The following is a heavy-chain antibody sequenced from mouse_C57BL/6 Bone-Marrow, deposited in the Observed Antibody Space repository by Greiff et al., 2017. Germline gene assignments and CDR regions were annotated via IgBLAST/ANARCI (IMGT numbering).Heavy chain of an antibody. V-gene: IGHV1-26*01. CDR2: INPNNGGT. J-gene: IGHJ4*01. CDR3: ARGDLMDY. Sequence: VQLQQSGPELVKPGASVKISCKASGYTFTDYYMNWVKQSHGKSLEWIGDINPNNGGTSYNQKFKGKATLTVDKSSSTAYMEPRSLTSEDSAVYYCARGDLMDYWGQGTSVTVSS. CDR1: GYTFTDYY. D-gene: IGHD3-3*01.